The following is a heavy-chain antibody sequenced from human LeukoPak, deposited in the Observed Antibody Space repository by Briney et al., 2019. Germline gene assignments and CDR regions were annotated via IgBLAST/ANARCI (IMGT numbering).Heavy chain of an antibody. D-gene: IGHD5-18*01. CDR2: ILFAGST. CDR1: GGSIRSYY. J-gene: IGHJ4*02. Sequence: SETLSLTCTVSGGSIRSYYWSWIRQPPGKGLEWIGYILFAGSTTYNPSLKSRVTISIDTSKNQLSLKLNSVTAADTAVYYCASGERGYSYGPLDYWGQGTLVTVSS. CDR3: ASGERGYSYGPLDY. V-gene: IGHV4-4*09.